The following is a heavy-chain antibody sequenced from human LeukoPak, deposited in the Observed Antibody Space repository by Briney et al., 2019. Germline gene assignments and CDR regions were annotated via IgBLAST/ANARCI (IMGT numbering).Heavy chain of an antibody. D-gene: IGHD5-12*01. Sequence: SETLSLTCTVSGGSISSYYWSWIRQPPGKGLEWIGYIYYSGSTNYNPSLRSRVTISVDTSKNQFSLKLSSVTAADTAVYYCARGRGYSGYDSMDWFDPWGQGTLVTVSS. CDR1: GGSISSYY. CDR2: IYYSGST. CDR3: ARGRGYSGYDSMDWFDP. V-gene: IGHV4-59*01. J-gene: IGHJ5*02.